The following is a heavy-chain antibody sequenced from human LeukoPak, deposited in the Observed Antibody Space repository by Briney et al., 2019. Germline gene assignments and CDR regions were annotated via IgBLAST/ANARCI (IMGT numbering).Heavy chain of an antibody. CDR2: INPNSGGT. J-gene: IGHJ5*02. V-gene: IGHV1-2*02. D-gene: IGHD5-18*01. CDR3: ARVHLGGYSYGYSVWFDP. Sequence: ASVEVSCKASGYTFTGYYMHWVRQAPGQGFEWMGWINPNSGGTNYAQKFQGRVTMTRDTSISTAYMELSRLRSDDTAVYYCARVHLGGYSYGYSVWFDPWGQGTLVTVSS. CDR1: GYTFTGYY.